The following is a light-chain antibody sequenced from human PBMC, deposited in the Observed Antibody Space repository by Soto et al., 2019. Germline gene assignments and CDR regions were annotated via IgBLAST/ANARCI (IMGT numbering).Light chain of an antibody. Sequence: ETVLTQSPGTLSLSPGERATLSCRASQSVSSNYLVWYQQKPGQAPRLLISGVSTRATGIPDRFSGCGSGTDFPLTISRLEPEDVAVYYCQQYAPSPAITFGQGTRVEIK. CDR1: QSVSSNY. J-gene: IGKJ5*01. V-gene: IGKV3-20*01. CDR2: GVS. CDR3: QQYAPSPAIT.